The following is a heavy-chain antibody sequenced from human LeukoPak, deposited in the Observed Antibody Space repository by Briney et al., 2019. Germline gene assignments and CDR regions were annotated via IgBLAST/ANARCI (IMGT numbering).Heavy chain of an antibody. CDR2: IYYSGST. D-gene: IGHD3-22*01. CDR3: ARAKVTYYYDGSGYYYFDN. V-gene: IGHV4-59*01. CDR1: AVSISGYY. J-gene: IGHJ4*02. Sequence: PSETLSLTCTVSAVSISGYYWTWIRQSPGQGLEWIGYIYYSGSTNYNPSLPSRVTISVDTSKKQFSLTLRSVTAADTAVYYYARAKVTYYYDGSGYYYFDNWGQGTLVTVSS.